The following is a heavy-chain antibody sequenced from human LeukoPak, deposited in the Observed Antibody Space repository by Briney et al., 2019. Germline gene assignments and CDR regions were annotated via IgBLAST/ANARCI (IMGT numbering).Heavy chain of an antibody. D-gene: IGHD3-9*01. CDR1: GGSISSSSYY. Sequence: SETLSLTCTVSGGSISSSSYYWGWIRQPPGKGLEWIGRIYTSGSTNYNPSLKSRVTISVDTSKNQFSLKLSSVTAADTAVYYCARTILGDYYMDVWGKGTTVTISS. J-gene: IGHJ6*03. CDR3: ARTILGDYYMDV. V-gene: IGHV4-39*07. CDR2: IYTSGST.